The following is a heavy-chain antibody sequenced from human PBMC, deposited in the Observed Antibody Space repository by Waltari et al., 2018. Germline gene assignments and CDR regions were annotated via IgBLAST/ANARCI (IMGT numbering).Heavy chain of an antibody. D-gene: IGHD3-3*01. J-gene: IGHJ4*02. Sequence: EVQLVESGGGLVQPGGSLRLSCAASGFTFSSYAMSWVRQGPGKGLEWVSAISGSGGSTYYGDSVKGRFTISRDNSKNTLYLQMNSLRAEDTAVYYCAKGSRFWSGRFDYWGQGTLVTVSS. CDR1: GFTFSSYA. V-gene: IGHV3-23*04. CDR3: AKGSRFWSGRFDY. CDR2: ISGSGGST.